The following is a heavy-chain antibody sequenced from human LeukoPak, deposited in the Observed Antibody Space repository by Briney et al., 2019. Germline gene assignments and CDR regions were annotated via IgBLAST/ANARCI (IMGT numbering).Heavy chain of an antibody. CDR3: AHRGTGTNDAFDI. Sequence: GASVKVSCKASGYTFTSYAMHWVRQAPGQRLEWMGWINAGNGNTKYSQKFQGRVTITRDTSASTAYMELSSLRSEDAAVYYCAHRGTGTNDAFDIWGQGTMVTVSS. J-gene: IGHJ3*02. CDR2: INAGNGNT. CDR1: GYTFTSYA. D-gene: IGHD1-1*01. V-gene: IGHV1-3*01.